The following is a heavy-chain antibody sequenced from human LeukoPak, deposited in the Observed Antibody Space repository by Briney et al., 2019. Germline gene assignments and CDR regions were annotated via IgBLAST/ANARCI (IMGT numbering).Heavy chain of an antibody. CDR2: IYYSGST. Sequence: SETLSLTCTVSGGSISSSSYYWGWIRQPPGKGLEWIGSIYYSGSTYYNPSLKSRVTISVGTSKNQFSLKLSSVTAADTAVYYCARLCPHYYYYYMDVWGKGTTVTISS. CDR1: GGSISSSSYY. CDR3: ARLCPHYYYYYMDV. V-gene: IGHV4-39*07. J-gene: IGHJ6*03.